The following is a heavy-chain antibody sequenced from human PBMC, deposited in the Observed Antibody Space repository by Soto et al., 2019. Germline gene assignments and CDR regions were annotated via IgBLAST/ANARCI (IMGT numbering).Heavy chain of an antibody. Sequence: PGGSLRLSCAASGRTLSNYWMEWVRQAPGKGLVWVSRINSDGSTSIYADSVKGRFTISRDNAKNTLYLQMKSIRAEDTAVYHCAVSWGSGAFDIWGQGTMVTVS. CDR2: INSDGSTS. J-gene: IGHJ3*02. V-gene: IGHV3-74*01. CDR3: AVSWGSGAFDI. CDR1: GRTLSNYW. D-gene: IGHD7-27*01.